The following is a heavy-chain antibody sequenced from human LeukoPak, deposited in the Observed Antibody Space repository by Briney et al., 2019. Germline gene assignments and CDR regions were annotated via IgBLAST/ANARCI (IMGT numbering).Heavy chain of an antibody. CDR2: IWYDGSNQ. D-gene: IGHD2-15*01. J-gene: IGHJ3*02. Sequence: GGSLRLSCAASGFAFSRYAIHWVRQAPGKGLEWVAAIWYDGSNQYYADSVKGRLSISRDNSKNTLYLQMNSLRVEDTAVYYCAREADCSGGNCYRGPFDIWGQGTMVTVSS. CDR1: GFAFSRYA. V-gene: IGHV3-33*08. CDR3: AREADCSGGNCYRGPFDI.